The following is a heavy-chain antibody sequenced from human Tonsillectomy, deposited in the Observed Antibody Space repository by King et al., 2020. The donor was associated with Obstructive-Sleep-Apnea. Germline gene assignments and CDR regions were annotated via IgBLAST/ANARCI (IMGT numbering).Heavy chain of an antibody. CDR2: IYYSGST. V-gene: IGHV4-39*01. CDR1: GGSISSSSYY. Sequence: QLQESGPGLVKPSETLSLTCTVSGGSISSSSYYWGWIRQPPGKGLEWIGSIYYSGSTYYNPSLKSRVTISVDTSKNQFSLKLSSVTAADTAVYYCARQDAYYYDSSGYIADHFDYWGQGTLVTVSS. D-gene: IGHD3-22*01. J-gene: IGHJ4*02. CDR3: ARQDAYYYDSSGYIADHFDY.